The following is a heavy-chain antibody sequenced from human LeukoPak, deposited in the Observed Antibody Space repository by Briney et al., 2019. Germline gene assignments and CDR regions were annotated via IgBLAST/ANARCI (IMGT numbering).Heavy chain of an antibody. V-gene: IGHV3-30-3*01. D-gene: IGHD3-22*01. Sequence: GGSLRLSCAASGFTFSSYAMHWVRQAPGKGLEWVAVISYDGSNKYYADSVKGRFTISRDNSKNTLYLQTNSLRAEDTAVYYCARDSYYDSSGYYLVYWGQGTLVTVSS. CDR3: ARDSYYDSSGYYLVY. J-gene: IGHJ4*02. CDR1: GFTFSSYA. CDR2: ISYDGSNK.